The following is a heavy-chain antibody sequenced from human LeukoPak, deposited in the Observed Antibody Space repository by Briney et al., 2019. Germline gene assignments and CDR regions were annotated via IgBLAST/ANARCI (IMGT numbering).Heavy chain of an antibody. Sequence: KSSETLSLTCTVSGYFITSGYYWGWIRQSPGKGLEWIGSIYHSGTTYFNPSLKSRVTISVDTSKNQFALKLNSVTAADTAVYYCVSLTTIYSWFDPWGQGILVTVSS. V-gene: IGHV4-38-2*02. J-gene: IGHJ5*02. CDR3: VSLTTIYSWFDP. D-gene: IGHD4-17*01. CDR1: GYFITSGYY. CDR2: IYHSGTT.